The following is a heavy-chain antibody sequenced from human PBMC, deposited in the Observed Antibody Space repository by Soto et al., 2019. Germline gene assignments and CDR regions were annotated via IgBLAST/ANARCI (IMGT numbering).Heavy chain of an antibody. CDR2: INQDGSET. CDR3: ARGDKYSGDY. CDR1: GFTFGGYW. Sequence: EVQLVESGGGLVQPGGSLRLSCAASGFTFGGYWMSWVRQAPGKGLEWVANINQDGSETYYVDSVKGRFTISRDNVKNSLYLQMNSLRAEDTAVYYCARGDKYSGDYWGQGTLVTVSS. J-gene: IGHJ4*02. D-gene: IGHD5-18*01. V-gene: IGHV3-7*05.